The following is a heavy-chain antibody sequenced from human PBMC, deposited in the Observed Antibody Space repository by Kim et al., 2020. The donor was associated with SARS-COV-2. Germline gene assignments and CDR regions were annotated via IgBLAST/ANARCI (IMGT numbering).Heavy chain of an antibody. Sequence: GGSLRLSCAASGFTFSSYAMSWVRQAPGKGLEWVSAISGSGGSTYYADSVKGRFTISRDNSKNTLYLQMNSLRAEDTAVYYCAKDLGVDYGGRDWFDPWGQGTLVTVSS. D-gene: IGHD4-17*01. CDR1: GFTFSSYA. CDR3: AKDLGVDYGGRDWFDP. CDR2: ISGSGGST. J-gene: IGHJ5*02. V-gene: IGHV3-23*01.